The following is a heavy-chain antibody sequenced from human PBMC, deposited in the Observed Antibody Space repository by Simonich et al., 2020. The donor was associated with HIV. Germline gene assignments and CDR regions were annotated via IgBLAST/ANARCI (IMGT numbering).Heavy chain of an antibody. D-gene: IGHD3-3*01. CDR3: ARDGWSYYNFWAGYGMDV. CDR2: MFHSGRT. V-gene: IGHV4-38-2*02. CDR1: GYSISSGYY. J-gene: IGHJ6*02. Sequence: QVQLQESGPGLVKPSETLSLTCAVSGYSISSGYYWGWIRQPPGKGLEWIGSMFHSGRTYYTPSLKSRVNISGDTSKNRFSLKLSSVTAADTAVYYCARDGWSYYNFWAGYGMDVWGQGTTVTVSS.